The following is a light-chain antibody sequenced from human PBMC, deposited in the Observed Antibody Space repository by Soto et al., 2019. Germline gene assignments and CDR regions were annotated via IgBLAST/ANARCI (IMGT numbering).Light chain of an antibody. V-gene: IGLV2-23*01. J-gene: IGLJ3*02. CDR3: CSYAGSNTWM. CDR2: EGS. Sequence: QSALTQPASVSGSPGQSITISCTRTSSDVGSYNLVSWYQQHPGKAPKLMIYEGSKRPSGVSNRFSGSKSGNTASLTISGLQAEDEADYYCCSYAGSNTWMFGGGTKVTVL. CDR1: SSDVGSYNL.